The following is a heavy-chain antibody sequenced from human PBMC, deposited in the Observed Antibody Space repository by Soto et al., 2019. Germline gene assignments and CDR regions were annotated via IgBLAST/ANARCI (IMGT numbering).Heavy chain of an antibody. CDR3: ARAVVRGVTHYYFDY. CDR1: GGSLSSGDYY. CDR2: IYYSGST. J-gene: IGHJ4*02. D-gene: IGHD3-10*01. Sequence: SETLSRTCTVSGGSLSSGDYYWSRIRQPPGKGLEWIGYIYYSGSTYYNPSLKSRVTISVDTSKNQFSLKLSSVTAAGTAVYYCARAVVRGVTHYYFDYWGQGTLVTVSS. V-gene: IGHV4-30-4*01.